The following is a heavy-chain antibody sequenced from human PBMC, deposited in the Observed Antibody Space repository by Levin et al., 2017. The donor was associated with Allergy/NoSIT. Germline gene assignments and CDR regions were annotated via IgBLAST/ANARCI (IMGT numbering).Heavy chain of an antibody. Sequence: GGSLRLSCAASGFTFDDYAMHWVRQAPGKGLEWVSGISWNSGSIGYADSVKGRFTISRDNAKNSLYLQMNSLRAEDTALYYCAKERITMVRGVIIGGGMDVWGQGTTVTVSS. CDR1: GFTFDDYA. D-gene: IGHD3-10*01. J-gene: IGHJ6*02. CDR2: ISWNSGSI. V-gene: IGHV3-9*01. CDR3: AKERITMVRGVIIGGGMDV.